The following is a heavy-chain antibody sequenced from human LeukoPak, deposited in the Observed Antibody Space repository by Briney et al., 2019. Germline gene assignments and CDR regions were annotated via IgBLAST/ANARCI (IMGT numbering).Heavy chain of an antibody. CDR1: GFTVSSNY. CDR3: AKATAAGTGWYFDL. CDR2: IYSGGST. D-gene: IGHD6-13*01. Sequence: GGSLRLSCAASGFTVSSNYMSWVRRAPGKGLEWVSVIYSGGSTYYADSVKGRFTISRDNSKNTLYLQMNSLRAEDTAVYYCAKATAAGTGWYFDLWGRGTLVTVSS. V-gene: IGHV3-53*01. J-gene: IGHJ2*01.